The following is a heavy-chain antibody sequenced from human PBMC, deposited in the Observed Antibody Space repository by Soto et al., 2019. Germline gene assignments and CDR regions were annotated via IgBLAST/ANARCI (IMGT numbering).Heavy chain of an antibody. V-gene: IGHV3-66*01. Sequence: EVQLVESGGGLVQPGGSLRLSCAASGFTVSTTWVRQAPGKGLQWVSIIYGGGITYYADSVKGRFTISRDNSKNTVYLQMNSLRADDTAVYFCASGVGYGDYDFDSWGQGTLVTVSA. J-gene: IGHJ4*02. CDR2: IYGGGIT. CDR3: ASGVGYGDYDFDS. D-gene: IGHD4-17*01. CDR1: GFTVST.